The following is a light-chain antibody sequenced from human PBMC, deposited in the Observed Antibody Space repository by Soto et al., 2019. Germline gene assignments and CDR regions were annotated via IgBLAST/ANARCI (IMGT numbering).Light chain of an antibody. V-gene: IGKV1-5*01. Sequence: DIQMTQSPSTLSATAGDRVTITFRASQSISSWLAWYQHKPGKAPKLLIYDASNLDSGVPSRFSGSGSGTEFSLTISNLQPDDCATYYCQQYENYWTFGQGAMVDNK. CDR3: QQYENYWT. CDR2: DAS. CDR1: QSISSW. J-gene: IGKJ1*01.